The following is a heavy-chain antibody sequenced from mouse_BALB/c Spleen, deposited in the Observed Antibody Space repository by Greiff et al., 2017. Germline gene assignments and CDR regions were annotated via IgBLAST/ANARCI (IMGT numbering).Heavy chain of an antibody. CDR3: ARGVYFDY. J-gene: IGHJ2*02. CDR2: IDPENGNT. CDR1: GFNIKDYY. V-gene: IGHV14-1*02. Sequence: VQLQQSGAELVRPGALVKLSCKASGFNIKDYYMHWVKQRPEQGLEWIGWIDPENGNTIYDPKFQGKASITADTSSNTAYLQLSSLTSEDTAVYYCARGVYFDYWGQGTSLTVSS.